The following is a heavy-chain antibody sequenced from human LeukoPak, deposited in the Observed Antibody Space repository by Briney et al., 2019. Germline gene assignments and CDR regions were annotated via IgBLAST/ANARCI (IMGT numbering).Heavy chain of an antibody. CDR1: GFSVSSNY. J-gene: IGHJ4*02. CDR3: VRTFDY. Sequence: PGGSLRLSCAASGFSVSSNYMTWVRQAPDKGLEWVSVIYSGGSTYYAGSVKGRFTISRDNSKNTLFLQMNSLRAEDTAVYYCVRTFDYWGQGTLVTVSS. V-gene: IGHV3-66*01. CDR2: IYSGGST.